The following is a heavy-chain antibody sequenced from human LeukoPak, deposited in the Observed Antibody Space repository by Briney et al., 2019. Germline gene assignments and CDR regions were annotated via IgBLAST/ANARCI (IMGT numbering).Heavy chain of an antibody. V-gene: IGHV3-64*01. CDR2: ISSNGGST. J-gene: IGHJ4*02. D-gene: IGHD5-12*01. Sequence: AGGSLRLSCAASGFTFSSYAMHWVRQAPGKGLEYVSAISSNGGSTYYANSVKGRFTISRDNSKNTLYLQMGSLRAEDMAVYYCARGKWLPKVIDYWGQGTLVTVSS. CDR3: ARGKWLPKVIDY. CDR1: GFTFSSYA.